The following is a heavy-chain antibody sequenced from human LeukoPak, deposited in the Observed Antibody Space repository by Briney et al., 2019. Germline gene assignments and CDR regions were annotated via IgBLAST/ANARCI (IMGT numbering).Heavy chain of an antibody. Sequence: GGSLRLSCAASGFTFSSYGMHWVRQAPGKGLEWVAFIRYDGSYKYYADSVKGRFTISRDDSKNTLSLQMNSLRAEDTAVYYCAKDLAPGGNPWWGQGTLVTVSS. CDR2: IRYDGSYK. J-gene: IGHJ4*02. CDR1: GFTFSSYG. CDR3: AKDLAPGGNPW. V-gene: IGHV3-30*02. D-gene: IGHD4-23*01.